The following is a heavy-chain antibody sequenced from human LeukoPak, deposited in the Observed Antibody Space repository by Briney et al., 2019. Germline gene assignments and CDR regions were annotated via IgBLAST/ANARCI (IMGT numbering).Heavy chain of an antibody. CDR1: GGSFSGYY. CDR2: INYSGST. J-gene: IGHJ4*02. D-gene: IGHD2-15*01. V-gene: IGHV4-34*01. Sequence: PSETLSLTCAVYGGSFSGYYWSWIRQPPGKGLEWIGEINYSGSTNYNPSLKSRVTISVDTSKNQFSLKLSSVTAADTAVYYCARGVCSGGSCYSEWNYWGQGTPVTVSS. CDR3: ARGVCSGGSCYSEWNY.